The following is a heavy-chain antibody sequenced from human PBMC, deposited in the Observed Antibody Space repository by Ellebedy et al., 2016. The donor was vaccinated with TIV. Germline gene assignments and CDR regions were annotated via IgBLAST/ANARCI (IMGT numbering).Heavy chain of an antibody. CDR1: GGSFSGYY. Sequence: SETLSLTCAVYGGSFSGYYWSWIRQPPGKGLEWIGEINHSGSTNYNPSLKSRVTISVDTSKNQFSLKLSSVTAADTAVYYCARERYFGSGSSNWFDPWGQGTLVTVSS. V-gene: IGHV4-34*01. J-gene: IGHJ5*02. D-gene: IGHD3-10*01. CDR2: INHSGST. CDR3: ARERYFGSGSSNWFDP.